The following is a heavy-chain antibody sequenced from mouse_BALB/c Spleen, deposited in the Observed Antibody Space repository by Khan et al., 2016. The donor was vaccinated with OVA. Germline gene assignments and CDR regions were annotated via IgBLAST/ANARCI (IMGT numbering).Heavy chain of an antibody. Sequence: VQLQQSGAELVRPGTSVKLSCKTSGYIFTSYWIHWVKQRSGQGLEWIARIYPGTDNTYYNEKFKDRATLTADKSSSTAYFQLSSLKSEDSAVFFCAREEALYYFDYWGQGTTLTVSS. CDR2: IYPGTDNT. J-gene: IGHJ2*01. CDR1: GYIFTSYW. V-gene: IGHV1S132*01. CDR3: AREEALYYFDY. D-gene: IGHD3-2*02.